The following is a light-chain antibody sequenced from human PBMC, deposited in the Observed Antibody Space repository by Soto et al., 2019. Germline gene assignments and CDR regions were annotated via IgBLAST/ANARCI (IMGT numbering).Light chain of an antibody. V-gene: IGKV1-9*01. CDR2: AES. Sequence: DIQLTQSPSSLSASVGDRVTITCRASQGIASSLAWYQQKPGKPPKLLIYAESTLQSGVPSRFSGSGSGTRVTLTISSLQPEDFATYYCQQFKSYPRTFGGGTRVESK. CDR3: QQFKSYPRT. J-gene: IGKJ4*02. CDR1: QGIASS.